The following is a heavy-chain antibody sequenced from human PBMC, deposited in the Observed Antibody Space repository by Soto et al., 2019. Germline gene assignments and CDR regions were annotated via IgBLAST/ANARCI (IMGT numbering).Heavy chain of an antibody. D-gene: IGHD2-2*02. CDR3: LRGGRGYTKDDTLDI. V-gene: IGHV3-21*01. J-gene: IGHJ3*02. CDR2: ISSRSSVI. CDR1: DSTFSSYS. Sequence: EVQLVESGGGLVKPGESLRLSCVASDSTFSSYSMIWVRQAPGRGLEWVSSISSRSSVIFYGDSRKGRFTISRDNAKNSLYLQMNSLRAEDTAVYYCLRGGRGYTKDDTLDIWGQGTMVTVSS.